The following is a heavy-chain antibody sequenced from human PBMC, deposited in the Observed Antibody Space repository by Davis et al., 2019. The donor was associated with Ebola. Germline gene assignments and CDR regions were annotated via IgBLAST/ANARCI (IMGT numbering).Heavy chain of an antibody. CDR2: IWYDGSNK. V-gene: IGHV3-33*01. CDR3: ARSLKGASVSTYYGMDV. Sequence: GESLKISCAASGFTFSSYGMHWVRQAPGKGLEWVAVIWYDGSNKYYADSVKGRFTISRDNAKNTLYLQMNSLRAEDTAVYYCARSLKGASVSTYYGMDVWGQGTTVTVSS. J-gene: IGHJ6*02. D-gene: IGHD3-16*02. CDR1: GFTFSSYG.